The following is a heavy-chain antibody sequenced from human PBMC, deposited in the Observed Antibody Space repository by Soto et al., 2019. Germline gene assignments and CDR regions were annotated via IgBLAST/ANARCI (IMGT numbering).Heavy chain of an antibody. CDR2: IYYRGNT. Sequence: SETLSLTCSVSGVSISNGDYYWSWIRQPPGKGLEWIGSIYYRGNTYYNPSLKSRVTISVDTSKNQFSLKLSSVTAADTAVYYCAREGGGYCSGGSCQVDYWGQGTLVTVSS. V-gene: IGHV4-39*02. CDR1: GVSISNGDYY. CDR3: AREGGGYCSGGSCQVDY. D-gene: IGHD2-15*01. J-gene: IGHJ4*02.